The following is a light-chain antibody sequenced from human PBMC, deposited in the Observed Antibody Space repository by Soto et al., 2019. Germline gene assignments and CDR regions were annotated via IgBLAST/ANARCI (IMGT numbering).Light chain of an antibody. CDR1: QSVTIN. J-gene: IGKJ5*01. CDR3: QQYNNWPIT. V-gene: IGKV3-15*01. Sequence: EVVLTQSPATLSVSPGEGATLSCRASQSVTINLAWYQQKPGQAPRLLIYTASTRATGVPARFSSSGSGTEFTLTISSLQSEDFAVYYCQQYNNWPITFGQGTRLEIK. CDR2: TAS.